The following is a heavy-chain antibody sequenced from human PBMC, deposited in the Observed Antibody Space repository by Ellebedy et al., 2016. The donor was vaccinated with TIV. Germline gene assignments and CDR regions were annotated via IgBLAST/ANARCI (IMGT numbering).Heavy chain of an antibody. J-gene: IGHJ4*02. Sequence: SVKVSCKASGGTSNNYAINWVRQAPGQGLEWMGGIIPIFSTPNYAQKFQDRVTITADESTSTTYMALSSLSSEDTAVYYCARARDYSRGGRYPIYFFDSWGQGTLVTVSS. CDR3: ARARDYSRGGRYPIYFFDS. CDR1: GGTSNNYA. CDR2: IIPIFSTP. V-gene: IGHV1-69*13. D-gene: IGHD2-15*01.